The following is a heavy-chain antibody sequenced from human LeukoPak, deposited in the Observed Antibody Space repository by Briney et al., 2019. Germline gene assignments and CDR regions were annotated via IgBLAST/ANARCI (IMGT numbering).Heavy chain of an antibody. J-gene: IGHJ4*02. CDR1: GFTVSSAC. CDR3: ARVMQYYDSSGYDDY. D-gene: IGHD3-22*01. V-gene: IGHV3-53*01. CDR2: IYSGGGT. Sequence: PGGSLRLSCAASGFTVSSACMTWVRQTPGRGLEWVSVIYSGGGTYYADSVKGRFTISRDSSKNTLYLQMNSLRAEDTAVYYCARVMQYYDSSGYDDYWGQGTLVTVSS.